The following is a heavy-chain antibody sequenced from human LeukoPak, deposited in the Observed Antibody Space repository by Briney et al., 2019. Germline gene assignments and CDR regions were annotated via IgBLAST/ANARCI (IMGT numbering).Heavy chain of an antibody. CDR1: GFTLSRNW. Sequence: GGSPRLSCAASGFTLSRNWMSWVRQAPGKGLEWVANMKQDGSEKNYVDSVKGRFTISRDNAENSLHLQMNSLRAEDTAVYYCARDFNYYDSSVNYFDYWGQGTLVTVSS. CDR3: ARDFNYYDSSVNYFDY. D-gene: IGHD3-22*01. CDR2: MKQDGSEK. V-gene: IGHV3-7*01. J-gene: IGHJ4*02.